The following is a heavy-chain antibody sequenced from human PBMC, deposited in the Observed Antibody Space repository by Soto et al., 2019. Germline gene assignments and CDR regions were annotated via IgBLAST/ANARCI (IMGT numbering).Heavy chain of an antibody. D-gene: IGHD6-19*01. CDR1: GGSISSYY. Sequence: QVQLQESGPGLVKPSETLSLTCTVSGGSISSYYWSWIRQPPGKGLEWIGYIYYSGSTNYNPSLKSRVTTSVDTSKNQFSLKLSSVTAADTAVYYCAGLPYSSGWEDYWGQGTLVTVSS. J-gene: IGHJ4*02. V-gene: IGHV4-59*01. CDR2: IYYSGST. CDR3: AGLPYSSGWEDY.